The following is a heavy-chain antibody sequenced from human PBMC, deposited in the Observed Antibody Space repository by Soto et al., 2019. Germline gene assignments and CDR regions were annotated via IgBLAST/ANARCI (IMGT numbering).Heavy chain of an antibody. Sequence: QVQLQESGPGLVKPSETLSLTCTVSGGSISSYYWSWIRQPPGKGLEWIGYIYYSGSTNYNPSLRSRVTISVDTAKNQCSLKLSSVTAADTAVYYCARRWGGTFDYWGQGTLVTVSS. CDR3: ARRWGGTFDY. V-gene: IGHV4-59*01. J-gene: IGHJ4*02. CDR2: IYYSGST. CDR1: GGSISSYY. D-gene: IGHD2-21*01.